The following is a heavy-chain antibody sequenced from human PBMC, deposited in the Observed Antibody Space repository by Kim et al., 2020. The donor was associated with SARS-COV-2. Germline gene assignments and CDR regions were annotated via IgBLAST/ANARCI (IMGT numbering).Heavy chain of an antibody. V-gene: IGHV4-31*03. Sequence: SETLSLTCTVSGGSISSGGYYWSWIRQHPGKGLEWIGYIYYSGRTYYHPSLKSRVTISVDTSKNQFSLKLSPVIAADTAVYYCAREKYGSGTFDYWGQGTLVTVSS. D-gene: IGHD3-10*01. CDR3: AREKYGSGTFDY. CDR2: IYYSGRT. CDR1: GGSISSGGYY. J-gene: IGHJ4*02.